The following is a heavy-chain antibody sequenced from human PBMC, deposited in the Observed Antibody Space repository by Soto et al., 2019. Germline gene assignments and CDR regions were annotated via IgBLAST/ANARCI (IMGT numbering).Heavy chain of an antibody. CDR3: ARHTKGSRGWYQYYYYGMDV. Sequence: GESLKISCKGSGYSFTSYWIGWVRQMPGKGLEWMGIIYPGDSDTRYSTSFQGQVTISADKSISTAYLQWSSLKASDTGMYYCARHTKGSRGWYQYYYYGMDVWGQGTTVTVSS. J-gene: IGHJ6*02. V-gene: IGHV5-51*01. CDR2: IYPGDSDT. D-gene: IGHD6-19*01. CDR1: GYSFTSYW.